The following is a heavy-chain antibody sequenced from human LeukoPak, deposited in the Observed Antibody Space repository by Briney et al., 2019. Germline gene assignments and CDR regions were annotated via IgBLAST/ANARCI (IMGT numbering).Heavy chain of an antibody. V-gene: IGHV1-18*01. CDR2: ISGYNGNT. D-gene: IGHD1-26*01. CDR1: GYTFSNSD. J-gene: IGHJ5*02. Sequence: GASVKVSCKASGYTFSNSDISWVRQAPGQGVEWMGWISGYNGNTNYAQKFQGRVTMTTDTSTSTIYMELRSLRSDDTAVYYCASVGSGWFDPWGLGTLVTVSS. CDR3: ASVGSGWFDP.